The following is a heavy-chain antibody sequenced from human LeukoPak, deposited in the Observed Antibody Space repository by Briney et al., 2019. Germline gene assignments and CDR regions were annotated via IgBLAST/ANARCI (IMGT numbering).Heavy chain of an antibody. CDR3: AKDGGYSYGYIFDY. J-gene: IGHJ4*02. V-gene: IGHV3-13*01. CDR1: GFTFSSYD. CDR2: IGTAGDT. Sequence: GGSLRLSCAASGFTFSSYDMHWVRQATGKGLEWVSAIGTAGDTYYPGSVKGRFTISRDNSKNTLYLQMNSLRAEDTAVYYCAKDGGYSYGYIFDYWGQGTLVTVSS. D-gene: IGHD5-18*01.